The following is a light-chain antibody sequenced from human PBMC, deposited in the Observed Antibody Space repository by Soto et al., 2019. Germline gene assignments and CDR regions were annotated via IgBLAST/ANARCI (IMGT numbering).Light chain of an antibody. CDR3: ETWDTTSAI. V-gene: IGLV4-60*03. CDR2: VESSGRY. Sequence: QLVLTQSSSASASRGSSFKLTGTLSMGPGSYIIAWHQQQPGKAPRYLMNVESSGRYNKGNGVPERFSGSSSGADCYLAISNLQSEDEAHYYCETWDTTSAIFGGGTKLTVL. CDR1: MGPGSYI. J-gene: IGLJ2*01.